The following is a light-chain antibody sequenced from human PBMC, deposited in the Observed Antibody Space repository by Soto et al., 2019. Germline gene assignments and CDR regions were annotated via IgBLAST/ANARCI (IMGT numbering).Light chain of an antibody. V-gene: IGKV3-11*01. CDR3: QQYNNWPRT. Sequence: EIVLTQSPGTLSLSPGERTTLSCRASQSVSSYLAWCQQKPGQAPRLLIYDASNRATGIPARFSGSGSGTDFTLTISSLEPEDFAVYYCQQYNNWPRTFGQGTKVDIK. J-gene: IGKJ1*01. CDR1: QSVSSY. CDR2: DAS.